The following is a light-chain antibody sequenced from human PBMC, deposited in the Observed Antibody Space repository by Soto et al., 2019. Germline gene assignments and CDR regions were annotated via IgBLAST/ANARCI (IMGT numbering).Light chain of an antibody. CDR2: DAS. J-gene: IGKJ1*01. CDR3: QQSYSSPRT. V-gene: IGKV1-39*01. CDR1: QSISSY. Sequence: DIQMTQSPSSLSASVGDRVTITCRASQSISSYLNWYQQKPGKAPKLLIYDASSLQSGVPSRFSGSGSGTDFTLTISSLQPEDFATYYCQQSYSSPRTFGQGTKVDNK.